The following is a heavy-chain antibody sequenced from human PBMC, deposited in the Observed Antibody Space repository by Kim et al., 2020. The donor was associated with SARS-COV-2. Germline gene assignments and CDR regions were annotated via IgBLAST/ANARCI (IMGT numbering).Heavy chain of an antibody. CDR3: AKAPTIFGVVIPDWFDP. Sequence: GGSLRLSCAASGFTFSSYAMSWVRQAPGKGLEWVSAISGSGGSTYYADSVKGRFTISIDNSKNTLYLQMNSLRAEDTAVYYCAKAPTIFGVVIPDWFDPWGQGTLVTVSS. V-gene: IGHV3-23*01. J-gene: IGHJ5*02. D-gene: IGHD3-3*01. CDR1: GFTFSSYA. CDR2: ISGSGGST.